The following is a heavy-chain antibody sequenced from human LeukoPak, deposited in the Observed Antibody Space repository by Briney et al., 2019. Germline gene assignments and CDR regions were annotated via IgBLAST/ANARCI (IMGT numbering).Heavy chain of an antibody. CDR2: IYSSGST. D-gene: IGHD6-19*01. CDR3: ARRFGASGWVDY. V-gene: IGHV4-59*08. Sequence: PSETLSLTCTVSGGSMSSYYWSWIWQPPGKGLEWIGYIYSSGSTNYNPSLKSRVTISVDSSKNQFSLKLSSVTAADTAVYYCARRFGASGWVDYWGQGTLVTVSS. CDR1: GGSMSSYY. J-gene: IGHJ4*02.